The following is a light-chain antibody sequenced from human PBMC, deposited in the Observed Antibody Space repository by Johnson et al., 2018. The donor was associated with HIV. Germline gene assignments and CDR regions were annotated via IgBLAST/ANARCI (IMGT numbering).Light chain of an antibody. CDR3: GTWDSSLSAGV. CDR1: SSNIGNNY. CDR2: ENN. J-gene: IGLJ1*01. Sequence: QFVFTQPPSVSAAPGQKVTISCSGSSSNIGNNYVSWYQQLPGTAPKLLIYENNKRPSGIPDRFSGSKSGTSATLGITGLQTGDEADYYCGTWDSSLSAGVFGTGTKVTVL. V-gene: IGLV1-51*02.